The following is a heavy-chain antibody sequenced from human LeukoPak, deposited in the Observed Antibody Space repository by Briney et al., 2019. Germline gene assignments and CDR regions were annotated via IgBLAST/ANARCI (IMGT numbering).Heavy chain of an antibody. CDR1: GGSISSYY. D-gene: IGHD1-1*01. J-gene: IGHJ4*02. Sequence: SETLSLTCTVSGGSISSYYWSWIRPPAGKGLEWIGRIYTSGSTNYNPSLKSRVTMSVDTSKNQFSLKLSSVTAADTAVYYCARDLGYNWNERGFDYWGQGTLVTVSS. V-gene: IGHV4-4*07. CDR2: IYTSGST. CDR3: ARDLGYNWNERGFDY.